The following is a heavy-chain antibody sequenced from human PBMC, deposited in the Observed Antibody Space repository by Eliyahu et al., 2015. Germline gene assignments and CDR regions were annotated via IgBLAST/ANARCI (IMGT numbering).Heavy chain of an antibody. CDR2: IIPIFGTA. J-gene: IGHJ6*02. CDR3: ARDQRGQGYYDSSGYHHYYGMDV. CDR1: GGTFSSYA. D-gene: IGHD3-22*01. Sequence: EVKKPGSSVKVSCKASGGTFSSYAISWVRQAPGQGLEWMGGIIPIFGTANYAQKFQGRVTITADESTSTAYMELSSLRSEDTAVYYCARDQRGQGYYDSSGYHHYYGMDVWGQGTTVTVSS. V-gene: IGHV1-69*01.